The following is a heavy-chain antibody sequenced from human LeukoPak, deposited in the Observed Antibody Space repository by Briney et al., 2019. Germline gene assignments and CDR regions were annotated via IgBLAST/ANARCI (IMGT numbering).Heavy chain of an antibody. J-gene: IGHJ6*02. V-gene: IGHV4-31*03. CDR2: IYCSGST. D-gene: IGHD2-15*01. Sequence: SETLSLTCTVSGGSISSGGYYWSWIRQHPGKGLEWIGYIYCSGSTYYNPSLKSRVTTSVDTSKNQFFLKLSSVTAADTAVYYCAREGYCSGGSCYSRGPMYYYYYGMDVWGQGTTITVSS. CDR3: AREGYCSGGSCYSRGPMYYYYYGMDV. CDR1: GGSISSGGYY.